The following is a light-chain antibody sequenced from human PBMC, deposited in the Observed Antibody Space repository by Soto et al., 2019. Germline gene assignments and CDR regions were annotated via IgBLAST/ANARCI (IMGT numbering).Light chain of an antibody. V-gene: IGKV3-15*01. CDR3: QQYNNWHPWT. Sequence: EVVMRQSPATLSVSPGETATLSCRASQSVSNKLAWYQQRPGQAPRLLIYAADTMATGIPDRFSGSGSGREFNLTISSLQSEDFAVDYCQQYNNWHPWTFGQGTKVEVK. J-gene: IGKJ1*01. CDR1: QSVSNK. CDR2: AAD.